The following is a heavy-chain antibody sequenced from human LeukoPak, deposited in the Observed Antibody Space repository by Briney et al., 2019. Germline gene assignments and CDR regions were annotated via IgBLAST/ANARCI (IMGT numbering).Heavy chain of an antibody. J-gene: IGHJ4*02. CDR2: IYPNRGGT. Sequence: ASVKVSCKASGYTFTHYFIHWVRQAPGQGLEWMGRIYPNRGGTKYEQRFQGRVTITRDTSISTAYMELATLTSNDAAVYYFTRERMRDYGDQFDFWGQGTLVTVSS. CDR3: TRERMRDYGDQFDF. V-gene: IGHV1-2*06. CDR1: GYTFTHYF. D-gene: IGHD4-17*01.